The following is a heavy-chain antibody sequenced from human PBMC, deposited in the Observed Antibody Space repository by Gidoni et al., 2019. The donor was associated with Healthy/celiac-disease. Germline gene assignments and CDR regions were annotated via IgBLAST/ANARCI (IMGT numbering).Heavy chain of an antibody. CDR1: GGSISSSSYY. CDR3: ARQGTGYSSGWYNY. Sequence: QLQLQESCPGLVQPSETLSLTCTVSGGSISSSSYYWGWIRQPQGKGLEWIGSTYYSGSTYYNPSLKSRVTISVDTSKNQFSLKLSSVTAADTAVYYCARQGTGYSSGWYNYWGQGTLVTVSS. J-gene: IGHJ4*02. D-gene: IGHD6-19*01. V-gene: IGHV4-39*01. CDR2: TYYSGST.